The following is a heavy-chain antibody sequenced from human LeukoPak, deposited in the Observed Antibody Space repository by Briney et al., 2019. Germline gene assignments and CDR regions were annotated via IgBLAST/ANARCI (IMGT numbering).Heavy chain of an antibody. D-gene: IGHD4-23*01. V-gene: IGHV3-7*01. J-gene: IGHJ4*02. CDR2: IREDVSEK. Sequence: GGSLRLSCAASGFTFNNYWMMWVRQAPGKGLEWVASIREDVSEKNYVDSLKVRFTISRDNAKISLYLQMNSLRVEATAVYYCATDRKVGTWDPRFDYWGQGTLVTVSS. CDR1: GFTFNNYW. CDR3: ATDRKVGTWDPRFDY.